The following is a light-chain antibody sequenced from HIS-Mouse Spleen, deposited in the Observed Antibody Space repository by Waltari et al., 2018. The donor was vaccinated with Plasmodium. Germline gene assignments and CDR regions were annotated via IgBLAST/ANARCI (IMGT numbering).Light chain of an antibody. CDR3: QQYYSYPLT. CDR2: AAS. CDR1: QGISSY. J-gene: IGKJ4*01. Sequence: AIRMTQSPSSFSSSTVDRFTITCRASQGISSYLAWYQQKPGKAPNLLIYAASTLTSGVPSRFSGSGSGTDFTLTISCLQSEDFATYYCQQYYSYPLTFGGGTKVEIK. V-gene: IGKV1-8*01.